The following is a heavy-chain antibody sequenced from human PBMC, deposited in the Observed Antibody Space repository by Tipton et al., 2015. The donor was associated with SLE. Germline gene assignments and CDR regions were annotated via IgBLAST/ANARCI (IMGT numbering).Heavy chain of an antibody. CDR1: GFSFSSYY. D-gene: IGHD5-24*01. Sequence: TLSLTCTVSGFSFSSYYWSWIRQPPGKGLEWIGYVYYGGSTNYNPSLRGRITTSVDTSKNQFTLKLTSVTAADTAVYYCARHRWRWNDAFDIWGQGTMVTVSS. J-gene: IGHJ3*02. CDR3: ARHRWRWNDAFDI. CDR2: VYYGGST. V-gene: IGHV4-59*08.